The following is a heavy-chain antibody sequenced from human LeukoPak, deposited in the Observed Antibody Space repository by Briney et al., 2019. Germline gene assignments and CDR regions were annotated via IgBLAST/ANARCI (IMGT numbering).Heavy chain of an antibody. CDR3: AKDPPYITMVRGGRDAFDI. V-gene: IGHV3-30*02. CDR2: IRYDGSNK. J-gene: IGHJ3*02. Sequence: GGSLRLSCAASGFTFSSYGMHWVRQAPGKGLEWVAFIRYDGSNKYYADSVKGRFTISRDNSKNTLYLQMNSLRAEDTAVYYCAKDPPYITMVRGGRDAFDIWGQGTMVTVSS. CDR1: GFTFSSYG. D-gene: IGHD3-10*01.